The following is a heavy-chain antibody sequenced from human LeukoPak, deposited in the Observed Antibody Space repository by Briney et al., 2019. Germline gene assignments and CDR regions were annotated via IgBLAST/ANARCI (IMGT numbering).Heavy chain of an antibody. J-gene: IGHJ4*02. D-gene: IGHD4-17*01. CDR1: GFTFSSYA. Sequence: GGSLRLSCAASGFTFSSYAMSWVRQAPGKGLEWVSAISGSGGSTYYADSVKGRFTISRDNAKNSLYLQMNSLRAEDTAVYYCARGGGYGDYNSWGPGTLVTASS. CDR3: ARGGGYGDYNS. CDR2: ISGSGGST. V-gene: IGHV3-23*01.